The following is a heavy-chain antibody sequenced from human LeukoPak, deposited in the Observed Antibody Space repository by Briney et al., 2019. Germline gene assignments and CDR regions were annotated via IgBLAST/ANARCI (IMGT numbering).Heavy chain of an antibody. V-gene: IGHV4-34*01. CDR2: INHSGST. J-gene: IGHJ6*03. CDR1: GGSFSGYY. CDR3: ARGWPYPDGIVPAANRDYYYYYMDV. D-gene: IGHD2-2*01. Sequence: SETLSLTCAVYGGSFSGYYWSWIRQPPGKGLEWIGEINHSGSTNYNPSLKSRVTISVDTSKNQFSLKLSSVTAADTAVYYCARGWPYPDGIVPAANRDYYYYYMDVWGKGTTVTVSS.